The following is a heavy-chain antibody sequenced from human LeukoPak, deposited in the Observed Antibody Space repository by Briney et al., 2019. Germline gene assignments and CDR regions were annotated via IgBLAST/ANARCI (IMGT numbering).Heavy chain of an antibody. CDR1: GGSFSGYY. D-gene: IGHD3-10*01. Sequence: PSETLSLTCAVYGGSFSGYYWSWIRQPPGKGLEWIGEINHSGSTNYNPPLKSRVTISVDTSKNQFSLKLSSVSAADTAVYYCARGKSNTMVRGVMDVWGKGTTVTVSS. J-gene: IGHJ6*03. CDR2: INHSGST. V-gene: IGHV4-34*01. CDR3: ARGKSNTMVRGVMDV.